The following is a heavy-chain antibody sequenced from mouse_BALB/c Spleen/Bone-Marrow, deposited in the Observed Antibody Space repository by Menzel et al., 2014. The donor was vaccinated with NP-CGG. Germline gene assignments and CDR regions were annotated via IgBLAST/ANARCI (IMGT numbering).Heavy chain of an antibody. CDR2: IAPGSGST. J-gene: IGHJ4*01. Sequence: DLVKPGASVKLSCKASGYTFTSYWINWIKQRPGQGLEWIGRIAPGSGSTYYNEMFKGKATLTVDTSSSTAYVQFSSLSSEDSAVYLCARFPIYYGNYGAMDYWGQGTSVTVSS. D-gene: IGHD2-1*01. V-gene: IGHV1S41*01. CDR3: ARFPIYYGNYGAMDY. CDR1: GYTFTSYW.